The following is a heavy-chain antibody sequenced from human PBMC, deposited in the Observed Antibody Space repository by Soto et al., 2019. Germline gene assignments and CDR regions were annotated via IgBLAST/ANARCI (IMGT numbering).Heavy chain of an antibody. V-gene: IGHV5-10-1*01. CDR3: ARHYRGSKAAHSRTLYYYGMDV. CDR1: GYSFTSYW. D-gene: IGHD6-6*01. J-gene: IGHJ6*02. Sequence: GESLKISCKGSGYSFTSYWISWVRQMPGKGLEWMGRIDPSDSYTNYSPSFQGHVTISADKSISTAYLQWSSLKASDTAMYYCARHYRGSKAAHSRTLYYYGMDVWGQGTTVTVSS. CDR2: IDPSDSYT.